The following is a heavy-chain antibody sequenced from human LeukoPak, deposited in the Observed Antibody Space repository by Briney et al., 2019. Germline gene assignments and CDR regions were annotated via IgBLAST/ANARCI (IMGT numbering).Heavy chain of an antibody. V-gene: IGHV3-11*04. J-gene: IGHJ6*03. Sequence: GGSLRLSCAASGFTFSDYYMSWIRQAPGKGLEWVSYISSSGSTIYYADSVKGRFTISRDNAKNSLYLQMNSLRAEDTAVYYCARVQGYSYYYYYMDVWGKGTTVTVSS. CDR3: ARVQGYSYYYYYMDV. D-gene: IGHD5-18*01. CDR2: ISSSGSTI. CDR1: GFTFSDYY.